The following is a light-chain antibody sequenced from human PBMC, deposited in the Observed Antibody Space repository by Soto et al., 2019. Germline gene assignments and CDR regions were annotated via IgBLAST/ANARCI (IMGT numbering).Light chain of an antibody. J-gene: IGKJ2*01. V-gene: IGKV1-39*01. CDR2: AAS. CDR3: QPRYSTPT. CDR1: QSISNY. Sequence: DIQMTQSPSSLSASVGDRVTITCRASQSISNYLNWYQQKPGKAPKLLIYAASSLQSGVPSRFSGSGSGTDFTLTISSLLPEDFATYYCQPRYSTPTFGQGTKLEIK.